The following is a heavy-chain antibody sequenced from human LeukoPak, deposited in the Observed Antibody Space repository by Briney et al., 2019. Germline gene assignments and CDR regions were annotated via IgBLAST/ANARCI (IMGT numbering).Heavy chain of an antibody. CDR1: GYTFTSYG. CDR2: ISAYNGNT. CDR3: ARVPIFGVVMPPLF. J-gene: IGHJ4*02. D-gene: IGHD3-3*01. Sequence: ASVKVSCKASGYTFTSYGISWVRQAPGQGIEWMGWISAYNGNTNYAQKLQGRVTMTTDTSTSTAYMELRSLRSDDTAVYYCARVPIFGVVMPPLFWGQGTLVTVSS. V-gene: IGHV1-18*01.